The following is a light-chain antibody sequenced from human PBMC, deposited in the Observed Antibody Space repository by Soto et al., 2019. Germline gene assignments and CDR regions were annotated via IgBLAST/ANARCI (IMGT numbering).Light chain of an antibody. CDR1: QIVSRGK. V-gene: IGKV3-20*01. Sequence: EIVLTQSPATLSLSPGDRATLSCRASQIVSRGKLAWYQQKPGQAPRLLIFGASGRATGIPDRFSGSGSGTDFSLTISRLEPEDSAVYYCQQYGSSLLTFGGGTKVDIK. CDR3: QQYGSSLLT. CDR2: GAS. J-gene: IGKJ4*01.